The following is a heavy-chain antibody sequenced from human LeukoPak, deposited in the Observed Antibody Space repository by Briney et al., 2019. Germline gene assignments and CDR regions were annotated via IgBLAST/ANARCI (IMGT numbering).Heavy chain of an antibody. Sequence: GRSLRLSCAASGFTFSSYGMHWVRQASGKGLEWVAVISFDASNKYYADSVKGRFTISRDNSKNTLYLQMNSLRAEDTAVYYCAKDVDPFGSGSYVEGFDYWGQGTLVTVSS. CDR2: ISFDASNK. CDR1: GFTFSSYG. V-gene: IGHV3-30*18. D-gene: IGHD3-10*01. J-gene: IGHJ4*02. CDR3: AKDVDPFGSGSYVEGFDY.